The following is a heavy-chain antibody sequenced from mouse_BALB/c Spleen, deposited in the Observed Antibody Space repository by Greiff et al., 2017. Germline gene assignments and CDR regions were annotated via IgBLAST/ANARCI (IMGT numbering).Heavy chain of an antibody. CDR1: GYTFTDYW. CDR3: ARGGTGLYFDY. Sequence: VQLQQPGAELVMPGASVKMSCKASGYTFTDYWMHWVKQRPGQGLEWIGAIDTSDSYTSYNQKFKGKATLTVDESSSTAYMQLSSLTSEDSAVYYCARGGTGLYFDYWGQGTTLTVSS. CDR2: IDTSDSYT. J-gene: IGHJ2*01. V-gene: IGHV1-69*01. D-gene: IGHD4-1*01.